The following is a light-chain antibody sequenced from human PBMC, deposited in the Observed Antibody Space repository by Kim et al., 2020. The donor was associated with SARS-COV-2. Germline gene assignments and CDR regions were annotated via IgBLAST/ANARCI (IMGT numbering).Light chain of an antibody. CDR2: AAS. CDR1: QSISSY. CDR3: QQSNSTPT. V-gene: IGKV1-39*01. J-gene: IGKJ4*01. Sequence: DIQMTQSPSSLSASVGDRVTITCRARQSISSYLNWYQQKPGKAPKLLIYAASSLQSGVPSRFSGSRSGTDFTLTISSLQPEDFATYYCQQSNSTPTFGGGTKVDIK.